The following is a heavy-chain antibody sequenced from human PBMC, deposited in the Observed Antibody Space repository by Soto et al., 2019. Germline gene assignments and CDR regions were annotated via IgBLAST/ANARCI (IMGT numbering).Heavy chain of an antibody. V-gene: IGHV4-31*03. D-gene: IGHD3-16*02. CDR2: IYYSGRT. J-gene: IGHJ4*02. Sequence: QVQLQESGPGLVKPSQTLSLTCTVSGGSISSGGYYWSWIRQHPGKGLEWIGYIYYSGRTYYHPSLKGRVTISVDTSKNQFSLKRSSVTAADTAVYYCATGRRDYIWVSYRPFDYWGQGTLVTVSS. CDR3: ATGRRDYIWVSYRPFDY. CDR1: GGSISSGGYY.